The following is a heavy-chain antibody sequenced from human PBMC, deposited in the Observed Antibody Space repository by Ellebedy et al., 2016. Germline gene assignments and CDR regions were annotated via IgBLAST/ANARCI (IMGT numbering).Heavy chain of an antibody. J-gene: IGHJ5*02. V-gene: IGHV3-30-3*01. D-gene: IGHD1-1*01. CDR3: AKGFADGNDHGWFNP. Sequence: GESLKISXAASGFTFSSYAMHWVRQAPGKGLEWVAVISYDGSNKYYADSVKGRFTISRDNSKNTLYLQMNSLRAEDTAVYYCAKGFADGNDHGWFNPWGQGTLVTVSS. CDR2: ISYDGSNK. CDR1: GFTFSSYA.